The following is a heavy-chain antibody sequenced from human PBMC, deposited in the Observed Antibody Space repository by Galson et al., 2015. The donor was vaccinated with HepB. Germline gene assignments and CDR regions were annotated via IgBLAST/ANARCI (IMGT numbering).Heavy chain of an antibody. V-gene: IGHV3-74*01. CDR1: GFTFSSYW. Sequence: SLRLSCAASGFTFSSYWMHWVRQAPGKGLVWVSRIKSDGSSTSYADFVKGRFTISRDNAKNTLSLQMNSLRAEDTAVYYCARGHRMVGATSFDYWGQGTLVTVSS. CDR3: ARGHRMVGATSFDY. J-gene: IGHJ4*02. D-gene: IGHD1-26*01. CDR2: IKSDGSST.